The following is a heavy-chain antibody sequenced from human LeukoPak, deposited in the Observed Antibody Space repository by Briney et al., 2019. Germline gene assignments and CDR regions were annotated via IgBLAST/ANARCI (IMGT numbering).Heavy chain of an antibody. CDR2: ISGSGGST. V-gene: IGHV3-23*01. CDR3: AKPGSSSGDYYYYGMDV. J-gene: IGHJ6*02. D-gene: IGHD6-19*01. CDR1: GFTFSSYA. Sequence: GGSLRLSCAASGFTFSSYARSWVRQAPGKGLEWVSAISGSGGSTYYADSVKGRFTISRDNSKNTLYLQMNSLRAEDTAVYYCAKPGSSSGDYYYYGMDVWGQGTTVTVSS.